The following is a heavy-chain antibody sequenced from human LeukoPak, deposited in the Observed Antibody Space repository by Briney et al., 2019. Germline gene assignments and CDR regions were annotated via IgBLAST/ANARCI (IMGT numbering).Heavy chain of an antibody. J-gene: IGHJ5*02. Sequence: GRSLRLSCAASGFTFSNYAMHWVRQAPGKGLEWVAVISYDGSDKYYADSVKGRFTISRDNSKNTLYLQMNSLTVEDTAVYYCATEVSSRFDPWGQGTLVTVSS. CDR1: GFTFSNYA. CDR3: ATEVSSRFDP. CDR2: ISYDGSDK. V-gene: IGHV3-30-3*01.